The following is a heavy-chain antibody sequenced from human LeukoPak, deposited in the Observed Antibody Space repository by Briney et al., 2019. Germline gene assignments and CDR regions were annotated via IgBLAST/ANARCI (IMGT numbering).Heavy chain of an antibody. D-gene: IGHD3-10*01. CDR1: GGSFSGYC. Sequence: SETLSLTCAVYGGSFSGYCWSWIRQPPGKGLEWIGEINHSGSTNYNPSLKSRVTISVDTSKNQFSLKLSSVTAADTTVYYCARTGYGSGSYSMYNWFDPWGQGTLVTVSS. CDR2: INHSGST. J-gene: IGHJ5*02. V-gene: IGHV4-34*01. CDR3: ARTGYGSGSYSMYNWFDP.